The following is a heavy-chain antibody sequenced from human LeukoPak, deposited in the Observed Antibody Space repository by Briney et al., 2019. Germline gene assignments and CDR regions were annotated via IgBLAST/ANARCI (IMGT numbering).Heavy chain of an antibody. J-gene: IGHJ4*02. D-gene: IGHD1-26*01. CDR1: GGTFSSYA. Sequence: SVKVSCKASGGTFSSYAISWVRQAPGQGLEWMGRIIPILGIANYAQKFQSRVTITADKSTSTAYMELSSLRSEDTAVYYCARGGSYSPASDYWGQGTLVTVSS. CDR2: IIPILGIA. V-gene: IGHV1-69*04. CDR3: ARGGSYSPASDY.